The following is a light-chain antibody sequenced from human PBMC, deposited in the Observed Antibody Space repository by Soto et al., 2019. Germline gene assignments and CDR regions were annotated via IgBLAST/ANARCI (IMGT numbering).Light chain of an antibody. CDR3: SSYTSSSTRV. CDR2: EVS. V-gene: IGLV2-14*03. Sequence: HSTLTQPPSVFGAPSQSITISCSGTSSDVGAYDYVSWYQQHPDKAPKLMIYEVSNRPSGVSDRFSGSKSVNTATLTISGLQAEDEADYYCSSYTSSSTRVFGTGT. J-gene: IGLJ1*01. CDR1: SSDVGAYDY.